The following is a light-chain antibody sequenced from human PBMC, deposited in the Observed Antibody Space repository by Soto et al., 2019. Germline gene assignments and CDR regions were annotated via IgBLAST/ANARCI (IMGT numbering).Light chain of an antibody. CDR2: GAH. CDR1: QDISSY. CDR3: QQLNSYPLY. J-gene: IGKJ4*01. V-gene: IGKV1-9*01. Sequence: DIQLTQSPSLLSASVLDRVTITFLASQDISSYLAWYQQKPGRAPELLIHGAHSLHSGVPSRFSGSGSGTEFSLTISSLQPEDFATYYCQQLNSYPLYFGGGTKVDIK.